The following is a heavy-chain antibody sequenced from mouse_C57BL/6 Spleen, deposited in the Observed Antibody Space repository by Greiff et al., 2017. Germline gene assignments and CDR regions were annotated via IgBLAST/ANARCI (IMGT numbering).Heavy chain of an antibody. D-gene: IGHD1-1*01. CDR3: VRSPSYSSPRGFAY. V-gene: IGHV1-18*01. CDR1: GYTFTDYN. J-gene: IGHJ3*01. Sequence: VQLQQSGPELVKPGASVKIPCKASGYTFTDYNVDWLKQSHGKSLEWIGDINPNNGGTIYNQKFNGQATLTVDKSSSTAYMELRRLTSEDTAVYYCVRSPSYSSPRGFAYWGQGTLVTVSA. CDR2: INPNNGGT.